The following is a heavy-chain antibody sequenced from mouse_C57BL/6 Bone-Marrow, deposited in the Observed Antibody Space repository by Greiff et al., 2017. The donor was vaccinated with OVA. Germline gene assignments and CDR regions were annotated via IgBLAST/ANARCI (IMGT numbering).Heavy chain of an antibody. Sequence: DVKLVESEGGLVQPGSSMKLSCTASGFTFSDYYMAWVRQVPEKGLEWVANINYDGSSTYYLDSLKSRFIISRDNAKNILYLQMSSLKSEDTATYYCASSYYGSSYAYFDVWGTGTTVTVSS. J-gene: IGHJ1*03. CDR1: GFTFSDYY. CDR3: ASSYYGSSYAYFDV. D-gene: IGHD1-1*01. CDR2: INYDGSST. V-gene: IGHV5-16*01.